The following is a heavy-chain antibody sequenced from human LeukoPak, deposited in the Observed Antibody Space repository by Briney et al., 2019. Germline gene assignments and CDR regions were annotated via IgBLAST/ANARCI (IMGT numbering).Heavy chain of an antibody. J-gene: IGHJ5*02. Sequence: PGGSLRLSCAASGFTFDDYGMSWVRQAPGKGLEWVSGINWNGGSTGYADSVKGRFTISRDNAKNSLYLQMNSLRAEDTALYNCARQNGGQWLPRIGWFDPWGQGTLVTVSS. CDR1: GFTFDDYG. CDR2: INWNGGST. D-gene: IGHD6-19*01. CDR3: ARQNGGQWLPRIGWFDP. V-gene: IGHV3-20*01.